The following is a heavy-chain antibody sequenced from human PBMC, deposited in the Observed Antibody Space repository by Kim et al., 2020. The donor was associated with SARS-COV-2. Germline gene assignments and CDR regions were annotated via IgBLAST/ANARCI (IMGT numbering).Heavy chain of an antibody. V-gene: IGHV3-53*01. Sequence: GSTTYAESVTGRFPLSRENSKNTLYLQMNSLRAEDTAVYYCARDLGYGSGWGQGTLVTVSS. CDR3: ARDLGYGSG. D-gene: IGHD3-10*01. J-gene: IGHJ4*02. CDR2: GST.